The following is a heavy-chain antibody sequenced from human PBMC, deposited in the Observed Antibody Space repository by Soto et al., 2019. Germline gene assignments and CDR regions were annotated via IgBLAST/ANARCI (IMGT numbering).Heavy chain of an antibody. CDR1: GGSFSGYY. CDR2: INHSGST. D-gene: IGHD6-13*01. Sequence: PEKLRDTWAVYGGSFSGYYWSWIRQPPGKRLEWIGEINHSGSTNYNPSLKSRVTISVDTSKNQFSLKLSSVTAADTAVYYCAEGNRSGSSWTPGNQYYYYEGMAVGCKCPPVT. CDR3: AEGNRSGSSWTPGNQYYYYEGMAV. V-gene: IGHV4-34*01. J-gene: IGHJ6*04.